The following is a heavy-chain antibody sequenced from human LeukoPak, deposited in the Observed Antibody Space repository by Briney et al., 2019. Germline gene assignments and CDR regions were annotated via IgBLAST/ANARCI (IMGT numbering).Heavy chain of an antibody. CDR2: IYTSGST. J-gene: IGHJ4*02. Sequence: TSETLSLTCTVSGGSISSYFWSWIRQPPGKGLEWIGYIYTSGSTNYNPSLKSRVTISVDTSKSQFSLKLRSVTAADTAVYYCARSLEMATISSYFDYWGQGTLVSVSS. V-gene: IGHV4-4*09. CDR1: GGSISSYF. D-gene: IGHD5-24*01. CDR3: ARSLEMATISSYFDY.